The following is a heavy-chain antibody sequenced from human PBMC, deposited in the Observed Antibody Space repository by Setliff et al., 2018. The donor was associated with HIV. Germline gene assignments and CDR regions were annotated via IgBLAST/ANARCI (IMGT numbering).Heavy chain of an antibody. CDR1: GYTFTSYD. J-gene: IGHJ4*02. V-gene: IGHV1-8*03. CDR3: ARGSGFIEAAGTDY. CDR2: MNPNSGHT. Sequence: GASVKVSCKASGYTFTSYDINWVRQATGQGLEWMGWMNPNSGHTGYAQKFQGRVTITSDTSISTAYMELSGLRSEDTAVHYCARGSGFIEAAGTDYWGQGTLVTVSS. D-gene: IGHD6-13*01.